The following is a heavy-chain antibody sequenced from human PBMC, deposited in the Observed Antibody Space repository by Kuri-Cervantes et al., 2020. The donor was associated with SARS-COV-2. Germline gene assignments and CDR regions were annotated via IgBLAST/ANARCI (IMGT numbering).Heavy chain of an antibody. CDR3: AAYYYDMTRSKRFDP. J-gene: IGHJ5*02. D-gene: IGHD3-22*01. V-gene: IGHV1-3*01. Sequence: ASVKVSCKASGYTFTSYAMHWVRQAPGQRLEWMGWINAGNGNTKYSQKFQGRVTITRDTSASTAYMELSSLRSEDTAVYYCAAYYYDMTRSKRFDPWGQGTLVTVSS. CDR1: GYTFTSYA. CDR2: INAGNGNT.